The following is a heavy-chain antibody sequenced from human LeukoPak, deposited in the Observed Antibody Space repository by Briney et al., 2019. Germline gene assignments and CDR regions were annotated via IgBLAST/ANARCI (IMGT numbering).Heavy chain of an antibody. Sequence: PSETPSLTCTVSGGSISSGGYYWSWIRQHPGKGLEWIGYIYYSGSTYYNPSLKSRVTISVDTSKNQFSLKLSSVTAADTAVYYCARDKKNYYDSRHYFDYWGQGTLVTVSS. CDR1: GGSISSGGYY. J-gene: IGHJ4*02. CDR2: IYYSGST. D-gene: IGHD3-22*01. V-gene: IGHV4-31*03. CDR3: ARDKKNYYDSRHYFDY.